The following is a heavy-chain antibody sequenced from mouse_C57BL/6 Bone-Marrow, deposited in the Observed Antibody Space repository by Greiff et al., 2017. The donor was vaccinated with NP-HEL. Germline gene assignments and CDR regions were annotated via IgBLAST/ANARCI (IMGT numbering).Heavy chain of an antibody. CDR2: IHPNSGST. Sequence: QVQLKQSEAELVKPGASVKLSCKASGYTFTSYWMHWVKQRPGQGLEWIGMIHPNSGSTNYNEKFKSKATLTVDKSSSTAYMQLSSLTSEDSAVYYCARRYSNLAWFAYWGQGTLVTVSA. CDR3: ARRYSNLAWFAY. D-gene: IGHD2-5*01. CDR1: GYTFTSYW. V-gene: IGHV1-64*01. J-gene: IGHJ3*01.